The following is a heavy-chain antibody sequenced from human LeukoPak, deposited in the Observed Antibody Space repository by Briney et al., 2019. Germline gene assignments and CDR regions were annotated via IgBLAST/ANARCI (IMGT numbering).Heavy chain of an antibody. CDR3: ARENGYYDSSGYYSLDANYFDY. CDR2: INHSGST. J-gene: IGHJ4*02. D-gene: IGHD3-22*01. Sequence: PSETLSLTCAVYGGSFSGYYWSWIRQPPGKGLEWIGEINHSGSTNYNPSLKSRVTISVDTSKNQFSLKLSSVTAADTAVYYCARENGYYDSSGYYSLDANYFDYWGQGTLVTVSS. CDR1: GGSFSGYY. V-gene: IGHV4-34*01.